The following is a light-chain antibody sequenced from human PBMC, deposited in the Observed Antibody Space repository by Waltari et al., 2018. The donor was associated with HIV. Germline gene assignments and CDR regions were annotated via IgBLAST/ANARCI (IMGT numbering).Light chain of an antibody. J-gene: IGLJ2*01. CDR3: CSYAGSDVV. V-gene: IGLV2-8*01. CDR2: EVT. CDR1: SSDVGVYNS. Sequence: QSALTQPPSASGSPGQSVTISCTGTSSDVGVYNSISWYQQHPGKAPKLMIFEVTKRPSGVPDRFSGSKSGNTASLTVSGLQAEDEAVYYCCSYAGSDVVFGGGTKLTVL.